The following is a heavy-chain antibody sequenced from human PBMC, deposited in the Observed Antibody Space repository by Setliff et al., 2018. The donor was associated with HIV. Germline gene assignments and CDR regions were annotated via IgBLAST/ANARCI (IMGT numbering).Heavy chain of an antibody. CDR1: GGSSNDYY. Sequence: SETLSLTCAVYGGSSNDYYWNWIRQPPGKGLEWIGEIHHTGYINYHPSFKSRVTISLDTSKNQFSLNLSSVTAADTAVYYCVRGGSWGIIWGQGTVVTVS. J-gene: IGHJ3*02. V-gene: IGHV4-34*01. D-gene: IGHD3-16*01. CDR2: IHHTGYI. CDR3: VRGGSWGII.